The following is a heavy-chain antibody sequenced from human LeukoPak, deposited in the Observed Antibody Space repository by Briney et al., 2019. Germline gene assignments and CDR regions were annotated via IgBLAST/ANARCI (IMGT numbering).Heavy chain of an antibody. V-gene: IGHV4-59*13. CDR1: GGFINSYY. J-gene: IGHJ4*02. D-gene: IGHD3-10*01. Sequence: PSETLSLTCTVSGGFINSYYWTWIRQPPGKGLEWIGNIYNSGNTNYNPSLKSRVTISVDTSKNQFSLKLNSVTAADTAVYYCARLCDMVRGVSYDYWGQGTLVTVSS. CDR2: IYNSGNT. CDR3: ARLCDMVRGVSYDY.